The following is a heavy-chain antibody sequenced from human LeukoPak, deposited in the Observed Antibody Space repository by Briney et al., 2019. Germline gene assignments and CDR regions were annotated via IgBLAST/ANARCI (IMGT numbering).Heavy chain of an antibody. CDR1: GYSFTSYW. J-gene: IGHJ3*02. CDR3: ARRRLAAADNGIDI. CDR2: IYPDDSDA. Sequence: GESLKISCKGSGYSFTSYWIGWVRQMPGKGLEWMGIIYPDDSDAKYSPSFQGQVTISADKSISSAYLQWSSLKASDTAMYYCARRRLAAADNGIDIWGQGTMVTASS. V-gene: IGHV5-51*01. D-gene: IGHD6-13*01.